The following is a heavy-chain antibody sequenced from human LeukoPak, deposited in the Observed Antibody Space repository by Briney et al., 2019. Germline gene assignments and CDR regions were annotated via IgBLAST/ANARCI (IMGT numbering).Heavy chain of an antibody. Sequence: ASVKVSCKASGYTFTSYGISWVRQAPGQGLEWMGWTSAYNGNTNYAQKLQGRVTMTTDTSTSTAYMELRSLRSDDTAVYYCARFGSGSYYISWFDPWGQGTLVTVSS. D-gene: IGHD3-10*01. J-gene: IGHJ5*02. CDR3: ARFGSGSYYISWFDP. CDR2: TSAYNGNT. V-gene: IGHV1-18*01. CDR1: GYTFTSYG.